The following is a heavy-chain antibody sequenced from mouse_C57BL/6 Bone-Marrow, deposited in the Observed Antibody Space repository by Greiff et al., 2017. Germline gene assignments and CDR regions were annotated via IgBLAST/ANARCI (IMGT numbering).Heavy chain of an antibody. V-gene: IGHV5-4*01. J-gene: IGHJ3*01. CDR3: ARDRGVLFAY. CDR1: GFTFSSYA. Sequence: EVQLVESGGGLVKPGGSLKLSCAASGFTFSSYAMSWVRQTPEKRLEWVATISDGGSYTYYPDNVKGRFTISRDNAKNSLHLQMSHLKSEDTAMYYWARDRGVLFAYWGQGTLVTVSA. CDR2: ISDGGSYT.